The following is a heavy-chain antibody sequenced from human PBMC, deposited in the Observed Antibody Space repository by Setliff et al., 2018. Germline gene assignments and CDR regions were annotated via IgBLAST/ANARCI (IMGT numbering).Heavy chain of an antibody. Sequence: GGSLRLSCEASGFNFNLYNMIWVRQAPGKGLEWISYIISNSLTIHYADSVRGRFTISRGNARNSLYLQMSNLRAEDTAVYYCVRDEVNCSGSKCYSGFDSWGQGSLVTVSS. V-gene: IGHV3-48*01. CDR2: IISNSLTI. J-gene: IGHJ4*02. CDR1: GFNFNLYN. D-gene: IGHD2-15*01. CDR3: VRDEVNCSGSKCYSGFDS.